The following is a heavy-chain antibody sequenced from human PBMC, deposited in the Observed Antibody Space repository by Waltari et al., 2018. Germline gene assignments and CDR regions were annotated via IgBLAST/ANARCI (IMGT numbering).Heavy chain of an antibody. CDR1: GFTFSSCA. CDR3: AKDRRGYDQPVEY. J-gene: IGHJ4*02. D-gene: IGHD5-12*01. V-gene: IGHV3-23*01. Sequence: EVQLMESGGDLVHPGGSLRLSCAASGFTFSSCAMSWVRQAPGRGLEWVSASSGGAINTYYADSVKGRFTISRDNSKDALYLQMNSLRAEDTAIYYCAKDRRGYDQPVEYWGQGTLVTVSS. CDR2: SSGGAINT.